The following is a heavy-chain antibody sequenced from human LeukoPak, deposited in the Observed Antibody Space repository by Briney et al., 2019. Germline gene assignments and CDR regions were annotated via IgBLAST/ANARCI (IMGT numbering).Heavy chain of an antibody. CDR1: GFTFSSYT. V-gene: IGHV3-21*06. D-gene: IGHD3-22*01. CDR2: ISSSSTYI. J-gene: IGHJ4*02. CDR3: ARGGITMIVY. Sequence: PGGSLRLSCAASGFTFSSYTMNWVRQAPGKGLEWASSISSSSTYIYYADSVKGRFTISRDNANNSLFLQMNSLRAEDTAVYYCARGGITMIVYWGQGTLVTVSS.